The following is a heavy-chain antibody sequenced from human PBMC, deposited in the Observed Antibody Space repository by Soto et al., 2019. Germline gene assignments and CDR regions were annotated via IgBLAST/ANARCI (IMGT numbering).Heavy chain of an antibody. D-gene: IGHD6-19*01. J-gene: IGHJ6*02. CDR2: IWYDGSNK. V-gene: IGHV3-33*01. CDR1: GFTFSSYG. Sequence: GGSLRLSCAASGFTFSSYGMHWVRQAPGKGLEWVAVIWYDGSNKYYADSVKGRFTISRDNSKNTLYLQMNSLRAEDTAVYYCARDPVEPNSGWYGVEYYGMDVRGQGTTVTVSS. CDR3: ARDPVEPNSGWYGVEYYGMDV.